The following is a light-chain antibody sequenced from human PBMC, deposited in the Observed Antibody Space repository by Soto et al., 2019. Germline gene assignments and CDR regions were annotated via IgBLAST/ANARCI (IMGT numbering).Light chain of an antibody. CDR2: EVT. V-gene: IGLV2-14*01. Sequence: QSALTQPASVSGSPGQSITISCTGTSSDVGYYNYVSWYQQHSGKAPKLMIYEVTNRPSGVSNRFSVSKSGNTASLTISGLQAEDEADYYCSSYTSSTTLVFGGGTKVTVL. CDR3: SSYTSSTTLV. CDR1: SSDVGYYNY. J-gene: IGLJ2*01.